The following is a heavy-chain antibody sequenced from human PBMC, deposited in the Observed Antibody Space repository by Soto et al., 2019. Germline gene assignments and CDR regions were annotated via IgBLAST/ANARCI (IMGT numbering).Heavy chain of an antibody. D-gene: IGHD4-17*01. V-gene: IGHV4-4*02. Sequence: SETLSLTCAVSSGSISSSNWWSWVRQPPGKGLEWIGEIYHSGSTNYNPSLKSRVTISVDKSKNQFSLKLSSVTAADTAVYYCARLGYGDYGQAMDYWGQGTLVTVSS. CDR1: SGSISSSNW. CDR3: ARLGYGDYGQAMDY. J-gene: IGHJ4*02. CDR2: IYHSGST.